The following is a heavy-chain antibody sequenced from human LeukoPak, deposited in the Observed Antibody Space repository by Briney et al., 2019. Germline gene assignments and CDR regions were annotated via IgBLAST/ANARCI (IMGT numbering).Heavy chain of an antibody. D-gene: IGHD4-17*01. CDR1: GGSISSSNW. V-gene: IGHV4-4*02. CDR3: ATYFYGDYGSSHYFDH. Sequence: SETLSLTCAVSGGSISSSNWYSWARQPPGKGLEWIGEIYHSGTTNYKPSLKSRATMSVDKSKNQFSLELSSVTAADTAVYYCATYFYGDYGSSHYFDHWAQGILVTVSS. J-gene: IGHJ4*02. CDR2: IYHSGTT.